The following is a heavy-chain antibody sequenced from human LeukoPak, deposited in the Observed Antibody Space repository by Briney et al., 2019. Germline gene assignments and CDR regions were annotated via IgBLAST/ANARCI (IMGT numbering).Heavy chain of an antibody. J-gene: IGHJ5*02. D-gene: IGHD3-3*01. V-gene: IGHV1-69*13. CDR2: IIPIFGTA. CDR3: ARVQIRRITISNWFDP. CDR1: GGTFSSYA. Sequence: ASVKVSCKASGGTFSSYAISWVRQAPGQGLELMGGIIPIFGTANYAQKFQGRVTITAAESTSTAYMELSSLRSEDTAVYYCARVQIRRITISNWFDPWGQGTLVTVSS.